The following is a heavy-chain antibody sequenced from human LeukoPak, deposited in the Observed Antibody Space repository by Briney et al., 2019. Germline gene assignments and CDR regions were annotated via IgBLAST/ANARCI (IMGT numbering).Heavy chain of an antibody. CDR3: ARVSIAARLDYHHALDV. V-gene: IGHV1-69*13. D-gene: IGHD6-6*01. CDR1: GGTFSSYA. CDR2: IIPIVDTA. J-gene: IGHJ6*02. Sequence: GASVKVSCKASGGTFSSYAISWVRQAPGQGLEWMGEIIPIVDTADYAQKFQGRVTITADESTSTAYMELSSLRSEDTAVYYCARVSIAARLDYHHALDVWGQGTTVTVSS.